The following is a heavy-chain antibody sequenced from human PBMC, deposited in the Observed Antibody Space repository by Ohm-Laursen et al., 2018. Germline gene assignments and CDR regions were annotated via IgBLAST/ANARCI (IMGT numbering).Heavy chain of an antibody. CDR3: ARDQGSGLEH. CDR1: GFTFSTYN. D-gene: IGHD5-12*01. J-gene: IGHJ1*01. Sequence: SLRLSCAASGFTFSTYNMNWVRQPPGKGLEWVSYITGTSSTIYYADSVQGRFTISRDNAKNSLYLQMNSLRAEDTAVYYCARDQGSGLEHWGQGTLVTVSS. V-gene: IGHV3-48*01. CDR2: ITGTSSTI.